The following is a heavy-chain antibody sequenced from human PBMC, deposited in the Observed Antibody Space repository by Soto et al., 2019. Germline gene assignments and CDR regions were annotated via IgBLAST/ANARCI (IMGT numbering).Heavy chain of an antibody. V-gene: IGHV4-34*01. CDR1: GGSFSGYG. CDR2: INHSGST. CDR3: ARGRDVVYCSGGSCYFSTSNWFDP. Sequence: SETLSLTCAVYGGSFSGYGWSWIRQPPGKGLEWIGEINHSGSTNYNPSLKSRVTISVDTSKNQFSLKLSSVTAADTAVYYCARGRDVVYCSGGSCYFSTSNWFDPWGQGTLLTVSS. J-gene: IGHJ5*02. D-gene: IGHD2-15*01.